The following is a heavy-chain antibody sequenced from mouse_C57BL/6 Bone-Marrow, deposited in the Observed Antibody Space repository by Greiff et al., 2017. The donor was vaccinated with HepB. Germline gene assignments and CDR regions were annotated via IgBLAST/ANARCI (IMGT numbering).Heavy chain of an antibody. CDR1: GFTFSDYG. D-gene: IGHD2-5*01. V-gene: IGHV5-17*01. Sequence: EVHLVESGGGLVKPGGSLKLSCAASGFTFSDYGMHWVRQAPEKGLEWVAYISSGSSTIYYADTVKGRFTISRDNAKNTLCLQMTSLRSEDTAMYYCARSSNYEVDYWGQGTTLTVSS. J-gene: IGHJ2*01. CDR2: ISSGSSTI. CDR3: ARSSNYEVDY.